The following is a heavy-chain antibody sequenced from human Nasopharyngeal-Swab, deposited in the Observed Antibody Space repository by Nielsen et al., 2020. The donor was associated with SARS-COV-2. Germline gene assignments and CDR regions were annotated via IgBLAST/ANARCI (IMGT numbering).Heavy chain of an antibody. CDR3: ARRVRPGSYWFDP. V-gene: IGHV4-30-2*01. D-gene: IGHD3-10*01. CDR1: GGSISSGGYS. CDR2: INHSGST. Sequence: SETLSLTCAVSGGSISSGGYSWSWIRQPPGKGLEWIGEINHSGSTNYNPSLKSRVTISVDTSKNQFSLKLSSVTAADTAVYYCARRVRPGSYWFDPWGQGTLVTVSS. J-gene: IGHJ5*02.